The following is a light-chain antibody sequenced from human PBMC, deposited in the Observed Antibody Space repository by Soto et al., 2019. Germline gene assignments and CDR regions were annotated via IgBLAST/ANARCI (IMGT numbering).Light chain of an antibody. J-gene: IGLJ1*01. CDR3: TSSTSSRTYV. Sequence: QSLLTQPASVSGSPGQSITVSCTGTSNDVGAYNYVSWYQQHPGTAPKLLIYDVSNRPSGVSNRFSGSKSGNTASLTISGLQAEDEADYYCTSSTSSRTYVFGTGTKVPVL. V-gene: IGLV2-14*03. CDR2: DVS. CDR1: SNDVGAYNY.